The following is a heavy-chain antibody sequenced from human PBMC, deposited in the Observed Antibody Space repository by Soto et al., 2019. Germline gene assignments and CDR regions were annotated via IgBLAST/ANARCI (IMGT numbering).Heavy chain of an antibody. CDR1: GFSLSTSGVG. CDR3: AYLPCSGGSCYWFSFSGMDV. Sequence: QITLKESGPALVKPTQTLTLTCTFSGFSLSTSGVGVAWIRQPPGKALEGLALIYWDDDKRYRPSLESRLTITTDTYTNPVVLTMTNMDSVDTATYYCAYLPCSGGSCYWFSFSGMDVWGQGTTVTVSS. D-gene: IGHD2-15*01. CDR2: IYWDDDK. V-gene: IGHV2-5*02. J-gene: IGHJ6*02.